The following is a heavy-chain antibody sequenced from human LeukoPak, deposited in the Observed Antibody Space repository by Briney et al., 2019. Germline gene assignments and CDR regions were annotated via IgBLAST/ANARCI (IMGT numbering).Heavy chain of an antibody. CDR3: ARVGRSRGALPNFYYYMDV. CDR1: GYSLTNYY. J-gene: IGHJ6*03. D-gene: IGHD1-26*01. V-gene: IGHV1-46*01. CDR2: IIPMFGST. Sequence: ASVTVSCKAFGYSLTNYYVHWVRQAPGQGLEWMGGIIPMFGSTNYAQKFEGRVTITTDQSTTTVYMELTSLTSEDTAVYYCARVGRSRGALPNFYYYMDVWGKGTTVTVSS.